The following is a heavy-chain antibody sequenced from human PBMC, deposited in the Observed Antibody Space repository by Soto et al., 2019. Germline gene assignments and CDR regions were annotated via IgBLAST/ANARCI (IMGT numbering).Heavy chain of an antibody. CDR2: ISGSGTNI. CDR3: AKRSSTAPSDPVFF. D-gene: IGHD2-2*01. V-gene: IGHV3-11*01. CDR1: GFSFSDYY. Sequence: GGSLRLSCSASGFSFSDYYMTWVRQAPGKGLEWISYISGSGTNIYYAESVEGRFTISRDNARNSVHLQMNDLRGGDTARYFCAKRSSTAPSDPVFFWGQETLLTVS. J-gene: IGHJ4*02.